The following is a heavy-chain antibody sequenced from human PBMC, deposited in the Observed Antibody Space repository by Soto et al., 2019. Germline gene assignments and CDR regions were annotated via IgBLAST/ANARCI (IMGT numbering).Heavy chain of an antibody. CDR2: ISYDGSNK. V-gene: IGHV3-30-3*02. CDR3: AKSSMIAVVSLDY. J-gene: IGHJ4*02. CDR1: GFTFSSYA. Sequence: GGSLRLSCAASGFTFSSYAMHWVRQAPGKGLEWVAVISYDGSNKYYADSVKGRFTISRDNSKNTLYLQMNSLRAEDTAVYYCAKSSMIAVVSLDYRGQGTLVTVSS. D-gene: IGHD3-22*01.